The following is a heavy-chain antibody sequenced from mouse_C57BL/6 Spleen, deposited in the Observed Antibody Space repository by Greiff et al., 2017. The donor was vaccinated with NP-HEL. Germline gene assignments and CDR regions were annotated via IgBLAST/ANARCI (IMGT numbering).Heavy chain of an antibody. D-gene: IGHD1-1*01. J-gene: IGHJ2*01. CDR3: ARHYGSSYALFDY. CDR1: GYTFTSYW. Sequence: QVQLQQSGAELAKPGASVKLSCKASGYTFTSYWMHWVKQRPGQGLEWIGYINPSSGYTKYNQKFKDKATLTADKSSSTAYMQLSSLAYEDSAVYYCARHYGSSYALFDYGGQGTTLTVSS. CDR2: INPSSGYT. V-gene: IGHV1-7*01.